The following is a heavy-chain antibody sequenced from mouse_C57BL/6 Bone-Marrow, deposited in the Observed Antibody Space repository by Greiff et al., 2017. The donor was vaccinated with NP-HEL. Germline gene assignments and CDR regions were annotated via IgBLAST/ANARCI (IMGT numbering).Heavy chain of an antibody. Sequence: EVNVVESGGDLVKPGGSLKLSCAASGFTFSSYGMSWVRQTPDKRLEWVATISSGGSYTYSPDSVKGRFTISRDNAKNTLYLQMSSLKSENTAMYYCASPYDYDVAWFDYWGQGTLVTVSA. CDR1: GFTFSSYG. J-gene: IGHJ3*01. D-gene: IGHD2-4*01. V-gene: IGHV5-6*01. CDR3: ASPYDYDVAWFDY. CDR2: ISSGGSYT.